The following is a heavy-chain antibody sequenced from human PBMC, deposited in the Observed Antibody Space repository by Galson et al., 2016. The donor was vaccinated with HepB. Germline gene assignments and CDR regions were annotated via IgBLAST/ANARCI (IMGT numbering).Heavy chain of an antibody. V-gene: IGHV1-46*01. CDR2: INPSNGGA. Sequence: SVKVSCKASGYMFTTYNIHWVRQAPGQGLEWMGFINPSNGGANYAQKFQGRVSMTSDTSTTTVYMELSSLSSEDTAVYFCARFLGSGSRFDLWGQGTTVTVS. D-gene: IGHD3-3*01. CDR3: ARFLGSGSRFDL. J-gene: IGHJ6*02. CDR1: GYMFTTYN.